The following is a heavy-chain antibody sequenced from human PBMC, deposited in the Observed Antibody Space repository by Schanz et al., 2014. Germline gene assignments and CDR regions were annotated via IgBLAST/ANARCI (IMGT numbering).Heavy chain of an antibody. V-gene: IGHV3-21*01. Sequence: EVQLLDSGGGLVKPGGSLRLSCEASEFTFSSYKMNWVRQAPGKGLEWVSSISSSGSYIHYADSVEGRFTISRDNSRNTLYLQMNSLRAEDTAVYYCARDLEGYDGGGGGFDPWGQGTLVTVSS. CDR2: ISSSGSYI. D-gene: IGHD2-21*01. CDR3: ARDLEGYDGGGGGFDP. CDR1: EFTFSSYK. J-gene: IGHJ5*02.